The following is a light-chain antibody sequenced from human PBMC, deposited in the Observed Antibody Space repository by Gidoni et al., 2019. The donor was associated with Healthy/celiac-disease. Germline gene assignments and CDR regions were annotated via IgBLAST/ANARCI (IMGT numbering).Light chain of an antibody. Sequence: QAVVTQEPSLTVSPGGTVTLTCGSSTGAVTSGHYPYWFQQKPGQAPRTLIYDTSNKHSWTPARFSGSLLVGKAALTLSGAQPEDEAEYYCLLSYSGARGVFGGGTKLT. CDR3: LLSYSGARGV. V-gene: IGLV7-46*01. CDR1: TGAVTSGHY. CDR2: DTS. J-gene: IGLJ3*02.